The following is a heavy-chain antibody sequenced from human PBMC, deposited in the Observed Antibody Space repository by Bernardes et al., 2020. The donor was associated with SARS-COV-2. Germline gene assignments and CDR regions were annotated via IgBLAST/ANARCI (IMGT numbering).Heavy chain of an antibody. CDR2: IYSGGST. D-gene: IGHD3-16*01. J-gene: IGHJ4*02. CDR3: ARDRRNYDYVWGSYPFWDY. CDR1: GFTVSSNY. Sequence: VGSLRRSCAASGFTVSSNYMSWVRQAPGKGLEWVSVIYSGGSTYYADSVKGRFTISRDNSKNTLYLQMNSLRAEDTAVYYCARDRRNYDYVWGSYPFWDYWGQGTLVTVSS. V-gene: IGHV3-66*02.